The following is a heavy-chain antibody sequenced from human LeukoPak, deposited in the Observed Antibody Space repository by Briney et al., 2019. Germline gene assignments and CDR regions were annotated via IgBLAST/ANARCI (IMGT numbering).Heavy chain of an antibody. V-gene: IGHV3-7*01. D-gene: IGHD3-16*02. CDR3: ARDAELSYDY. Sequence: GGSLRLSCAASGFTFGSYWMSWVRQAPGKGLEWVANIKQDGSEKYYVDSVKGRFTISRDNAKNSLYLQMNSLRAEDTAVYYCARDAELSYDYWGQGTLVTVSS. CDR1: GFTFGSYW. CDR2: IKQDGSEK. J-gene: IGHJ4*02.